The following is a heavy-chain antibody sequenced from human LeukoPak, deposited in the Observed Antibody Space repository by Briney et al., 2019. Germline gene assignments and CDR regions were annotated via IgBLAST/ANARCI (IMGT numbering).Heavy chain of an antibody. CDR2: INHSGST. Sequence: ASETLSLTCAVYGGSFSGYYWSWIRQPPGKGLEWIGEINHSGSTNYNPSLKSRVTISVDTSKNQFSLKLSSVTAADTAVYYCARIFGSGSFWSYFDYWGQGTLVTVSS. D-gene: IGHD3-10*01. V-gene: IGHV4-34*01. CDR3: ARIFGSGSFWSYFDY. CDR1: GGSFSGYY. J-gene: IGHJ4*02.